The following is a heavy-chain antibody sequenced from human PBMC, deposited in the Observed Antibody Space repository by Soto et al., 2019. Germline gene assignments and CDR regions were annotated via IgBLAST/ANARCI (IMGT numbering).Heavy chain of an antibody. Sequence: QVQLVQSGAEVKKPGSSVKVSCKASGGTFSSYAISWVRQAPGQGLEWMGGIIPILGTANYAQKFQGRVTITADESTSTAYMELSSLRSEDTAVCYCAERDCGGDCYSNYYYGMDVWGQGTTVTVSS. D-gene: IGHD2-21*02. J-gene: IGHJ6*02. V-gene: IGHV1-69*11. CDR3: AERDCGGDCYSNYYYGMDV. CDR2: IIPILGTA. CDR1: GGTFSSYA.